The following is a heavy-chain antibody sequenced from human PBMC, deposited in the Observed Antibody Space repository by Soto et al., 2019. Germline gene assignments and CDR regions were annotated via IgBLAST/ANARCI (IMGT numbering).Heavy chain of an antibody. J-gene: IGHJ6*02. CDR3: AREREYYYYGMDV. CDR2: ISSSSSYI. CDR1: GFTFGSFS. V-gene: IGHV3-21*01. Sequence: VGPLRVSCAASGFTFGSFSRNWVRQASGKGLEWVSSISSSSSYIYYADSVKGRFTISRDNAKNSLYLQMNSLRAEDTAVYYCAREREYYYYGMDVWGQGTTVTVYS.